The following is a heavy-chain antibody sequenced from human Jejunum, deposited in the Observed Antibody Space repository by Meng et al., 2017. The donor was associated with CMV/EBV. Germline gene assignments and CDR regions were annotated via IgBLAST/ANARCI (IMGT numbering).Heavy chain of an antibody. CDR3: ARKYCGSSNCYPFDY. J-gene: IGHJ4*02. D-gene: IGHD2-2*01. V-gene: IGHV4-34*01. CDR2: INHSGSA. Sequence: GGSFSGYYWCWIRQSPGQGLEWIGQINHSGSASYNPSLRRRVTISEDTSKNQFSLRLTSVTAADTAIYYCARKYCGSSNCYPFDYWGQGELVTVSS. CDR1: GGSFSGYY.